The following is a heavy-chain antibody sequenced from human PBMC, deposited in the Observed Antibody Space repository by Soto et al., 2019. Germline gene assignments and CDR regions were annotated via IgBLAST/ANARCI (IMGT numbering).Heavy chain of an antibody. CDR1: GGSFSGYY. V-gene: IGHV4-34*01. D-gene: IGHD2-21*01. J-gene: IGHJ6*02. CDR3: ARSPLGYVVVWYYYGMDV. CDR2: INHSGST. Sequence: PSETLSLTCAFYGGSFSGYYWSWIRQPPGKGLEWIGEINHSGSTNYNPSLKSRVTISVDTSKNQFSLKLSSVTAADTAVYYCARSPLGYVVVWYYYGMDVWGQGTTVTVSS.